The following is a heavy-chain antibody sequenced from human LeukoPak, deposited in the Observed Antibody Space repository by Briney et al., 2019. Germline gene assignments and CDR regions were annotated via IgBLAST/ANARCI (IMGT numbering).Heavy chain of an antibody. Sequence: GGSLRLSCAASGFTFSSYEMNWVRQAPGKGLEWVSYISSSGSTIYYADSVKGRFTISRDNAKNSLYPQMNSLRAEDTAVYYCARVLSYHRGYYGGVDYWRQGTLVTVSS. J-gene: IGHJ4*02. CDR1: GFTFSSYE. CDR3: ARVLSYHRGYYGGVDY. V-gene: IGHV3-48*03. CDR2: ISSSGSTI. D-gene: IGHD3-3*01.